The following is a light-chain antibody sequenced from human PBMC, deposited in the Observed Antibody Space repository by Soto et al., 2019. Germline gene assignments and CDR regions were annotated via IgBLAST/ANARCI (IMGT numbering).Light chain of an antibody. V-gene: IGKV3-20*01. Sequence: EIVLTQSPGTLSLSPGERATLSCRASQSVSISSLAWYQQKPGQAPWLLIYSASSRATGIPDRFSGSGSGTDFTLTISKLEPEDFAVYYCQQYGSSSYTFGQGTNLEIK. CDR2: SAS. CDR1: QSVSISS. CDR3: QQYGSSSYT. J-gene: IGKJ2*01.